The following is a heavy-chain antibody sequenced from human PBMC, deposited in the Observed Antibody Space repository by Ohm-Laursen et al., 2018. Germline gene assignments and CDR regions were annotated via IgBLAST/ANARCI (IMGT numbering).Heavy chain of an antibody. CDR3: ARQESSGWYPDY. Sequence: SDTLSLTWFVSGGSISSYYWTWIRQPPGKGLEWIGYIYYSGSTNYNPSLKSRVTISVDTSKNQFSLKLSSVTAADTAVYYCARQESSGWYPDYWGQGTLVTVSS. J-gene: IGHJ4*02. CDR2: IYYSGST. CDR1: GGSISSYY. V-gene: IGHV4-59*08. D-gene: IGHD6-19*01.